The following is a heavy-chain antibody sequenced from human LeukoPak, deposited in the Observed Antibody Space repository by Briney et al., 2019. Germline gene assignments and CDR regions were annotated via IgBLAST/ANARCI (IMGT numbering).Heavy chain of an antibody. D-gene: IGHD1-14*01. Sequence: PSETLSLTCTVSGGSISSLNYYWAWVRQPPGKGQEWIGSISYSVSAHYYPSLKSRVTISIDTSKNQFSLKLSSVTAADTAVYYCVRHEHNPQFDPWGQGTLVTVSS. J-gene: IGHJ5*02. CDR1: GGSISSLNYY. CDR3: VRHEHNPQFDP. V-gene: IGHV4-39*01. CDR2: ISYSVSA.